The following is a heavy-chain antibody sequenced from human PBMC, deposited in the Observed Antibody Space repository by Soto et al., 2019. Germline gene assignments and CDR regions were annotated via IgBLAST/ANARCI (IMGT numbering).Heavy chain of an antibody. CDR1: GFTFSNYA. J-gene: IGHJ6*02. D-gene: IGHD1-1*01. CDR2: ISYDGSDI. CDR3: AKDLYLGYNDGSYYYYYYGMDV. Sequence: GGSLRLSCTTSGFTFSNYAMHWVRQAPGKGLEWVAVISYDGSDIYYSDSVKGRFTISRDNSKNTVYLQMNSLRAEDTAVYYCAKDLYLGYNDGSYYYYYYGMDVCGQGTTVTVSS. V-gene: IGHV3-30*04.